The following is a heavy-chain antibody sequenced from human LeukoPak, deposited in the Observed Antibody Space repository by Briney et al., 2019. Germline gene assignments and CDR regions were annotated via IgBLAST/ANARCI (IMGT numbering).Heavy chain of an antibody. CDR3: ERHYLSVIDY. Sequence: GVPLSLSCGASGFTFSRYEMKGARQAPGKGLEWVSYNGSRGDTKYHAVPEGGRFNISRDNAKNSLYVNINCLSGEDTAVYLCERHYLSVIDYWGRGTLLSVSS. V-gene: IGHV3-48*03. CDR1: GFTFSRYE. CDR2: NGSRGDTK. J-gene: IGHJ4*02. D-gene: IGHD2-21*01.